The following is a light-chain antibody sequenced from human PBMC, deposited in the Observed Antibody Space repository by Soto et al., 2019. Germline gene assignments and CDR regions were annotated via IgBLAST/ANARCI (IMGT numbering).Light chain of an antibody. CDR3: RSYSSANTVI. CDR2: EVS. Sequence: QSALTQPASVSASPGQSITISCTGTSSDIGGYIYVSWYQHHPGKAPRLMIYEVSSRPSGVSNRFSGSKSGNTASLTISGLQAEDEAQYYCRSYSSANTVIFGGGPPLTVL. J-gene: IGLJ2*01. CDR1: SSDIGGYIY. V-gene: IGLV2-14*01.